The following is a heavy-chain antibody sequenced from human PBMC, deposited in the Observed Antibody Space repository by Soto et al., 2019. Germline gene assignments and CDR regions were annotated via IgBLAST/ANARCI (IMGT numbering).Heavy chain of an antibody. CDR2: MNPNSGNT. CDR3: ARTLYGDNVDY. Sequence: QVQLVQSGAEVKKPGASVKVSCKASGYTFTSYDINWVRQATGQGLEWMGWMNPNSGNTGYAQKFQGRVTMTRNTSLRSEDTAVYYCARTLYGDNVDYWGQGTLVTVSS. V-gene: IGHV1-8*01. J-gene: IGHJ4*02. CDR1: GYTFTSYD. D-gene: IGHD4-17*01.